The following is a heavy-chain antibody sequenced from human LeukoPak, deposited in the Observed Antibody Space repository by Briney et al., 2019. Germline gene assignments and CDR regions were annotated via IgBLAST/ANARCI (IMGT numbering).Heavy chain of an antibody. Sequence: ASVKVSCKASGYIFTDYYMHWVRQAPGQGLEWMGWISAYNGNTNYAQKLQGRVTMTTDTSTSTAYMELRSLRSDDTAVYYCAREAVSDSSGWALFDYWGQGTLVTVSS. V-gene: IGHV1-18*04. CDR1: GYIFTDYY. D-gene: IGHD6-19*01. J-gene: IGHJ4*02. CDR3: AREAVSDSSGWALFDY. CDR2: ISAYNGNT.